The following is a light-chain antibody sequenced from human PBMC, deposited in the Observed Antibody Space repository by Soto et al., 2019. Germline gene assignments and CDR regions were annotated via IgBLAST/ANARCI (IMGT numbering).Light chain of an antibody. CDR3: QVWDTGSDHWV. J-gene: IGLJ3*02. V-gene: IGLV3-21*02. CDR2: DDS. CDR1: NIGSKS. Sequence: SYELTQPPSLSVAPGQTATVTCGGDNIGSKSVHWYQQKPGQAPVLVVYDDSDRPSGSPERFSGSNSGNTATLTISRVEVGDEADYYCQVWDTGSDHWVFGGGTQLTVL.